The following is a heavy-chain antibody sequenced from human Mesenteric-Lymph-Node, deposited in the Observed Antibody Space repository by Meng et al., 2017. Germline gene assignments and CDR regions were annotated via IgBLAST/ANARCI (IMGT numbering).Heavy chain of an antibody. Sequence: SETLSLTCAVYGGSFSGYYWSWIRQPPGKGLEWIGEINHSGSTNYNPSLKSRVTISVDTSKNQFSLKLSSVTAADTAVYYCASGDKDTAMVTRYWGQGTLVTVSS. J-gene: IGHJ4*02. D-gene: IGHD5-18*01. CDR3: ASGDKDTAMVTRY. CDR1: GGSFSGYY. CDR2: INHSGST. V-gene: IGHV4-34*01.